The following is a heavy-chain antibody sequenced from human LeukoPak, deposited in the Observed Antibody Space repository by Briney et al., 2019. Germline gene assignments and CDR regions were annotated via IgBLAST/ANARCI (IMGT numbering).Heavy chain of an antibody. CDR1: GFTFSSYS. CDR2: ISSSSSTI. CDR3: ARALQTGTTRLHY. J-gene: IGHJ4*02. V-gene: IGHV3-48*01. D-gene: IGHD1-1*01. Sequence: PGGSLRLSCAASGFTFSSYSMNWVRQAPGKGLEWVSYISSSSSTIYYADSVKGRFTISRDNAKNSLYLQMNSLRAEDTAVYYCARALQTGTTRLHYWGQGTLVTVSS.